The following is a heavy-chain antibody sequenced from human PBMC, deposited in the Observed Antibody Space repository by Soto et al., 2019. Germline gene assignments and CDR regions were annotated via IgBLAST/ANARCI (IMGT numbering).Heavy chain of an antibody. V-gene: IGHV3-23*01. CDR3: VGGITVGRINFWSGYYYYFEY. J-gene: IGHJ4*01. CDR1: GFTFSDYA. Sequence: GGSLRLSCAASGFTFSDYAMSWVRQAPGKGLEWVSGFSGGGGSTYYADSVKGRFTISRENSKNALYLQMNSLRAEDTAVYYCVGGITVGRINFWSGYYYYFEYWGQGIPVTVSS. CDR2: FSGGGGST. D-gene: IGHD3-3*01.